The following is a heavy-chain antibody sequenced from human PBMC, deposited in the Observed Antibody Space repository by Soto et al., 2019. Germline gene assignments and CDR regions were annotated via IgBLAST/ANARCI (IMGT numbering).Heavy chain of an antibody. V-gene: IGHV4-34*01. Sequence: WTWLRQSPGKGLEWIGEIDHSETTNYNPSLKSPVTLSVDTFKKEFSLRLNFVTAADTAVYFCARGRVTARRIYFDVWGQGSLATVSS. D-gene: IGHD3-9*01. J-gene: IGHJ1*01. CDR2: IDHSETT. CDR3: ARGRVTARRIYFDV.